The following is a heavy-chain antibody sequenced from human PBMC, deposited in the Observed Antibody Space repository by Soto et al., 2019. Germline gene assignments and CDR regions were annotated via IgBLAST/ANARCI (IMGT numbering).Heavy chain of an antibody. Sequence: SCPTLVNPTQTLTLTCTFSGFSLSTTGVGVGWIRQPPGEALEWLALIYWRDDKRYSPSLKSRLTITKDTSKNQVVLTMTNMDPVDTATYYCAHRGGAAVGLYYFDYWGQGTLVTVSS. CDR3: AHRGGAAVGLYYFDY. J-gene: IGHJ4*02. D-gene: IGHD6-13*01. V-gene: IGHV2-5*01. CDR1: GFSLSTTGVG. CDR2: IYWRDDK.